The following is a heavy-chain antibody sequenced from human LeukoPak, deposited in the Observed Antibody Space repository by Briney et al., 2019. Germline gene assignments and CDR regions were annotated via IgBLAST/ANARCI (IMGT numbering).Heavy chain of an antibody. Sequence: GASLRLSCAATGFTFSSYWMHWVRQAPGKGLVWVSRINSDASSTSYADSVKGRFTISRDNAKNTLYLQMNSLRAEDTAAYYCARVAAVAGADFEYWGQGTLVTVSS. CDR3: ARVAAVAGADFEY. CDR2: INSDASST. D-gene: IGHD6-19*01. CDR1: GFTFSSYW. J-gene: IGHJ4*02. V-gene: IGHV3-74*01.